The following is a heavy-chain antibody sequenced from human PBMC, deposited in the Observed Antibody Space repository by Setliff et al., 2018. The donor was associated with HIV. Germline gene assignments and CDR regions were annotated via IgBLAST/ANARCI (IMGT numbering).Heavy chain of an antibody. CDR2: ISSSGTT. J-gene: IGHJ4*02. CDR3: ARLGRAIDDGGSSLRLDF. D-gene: IGHD2-21*01. Sequence: PSETLSLTCTVSGVSISSDDYFWTWIRQSPGKALEWIGYISSSGTTNYNPSLRSRVTISMETSNTRFSLWLRSATAADTATYFCARLGRAIDDGGSSLRLDFWGQGMLVTVSS. CDR1: GVSISSDDYF. V-gene: IGHV4-61*08.